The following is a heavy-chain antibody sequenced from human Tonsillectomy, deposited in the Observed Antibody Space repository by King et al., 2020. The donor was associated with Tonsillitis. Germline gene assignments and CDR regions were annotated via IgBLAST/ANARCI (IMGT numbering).Heavy chain of an antibody. Sequence: VQLVESGGGLVQPGGSLRLSCAASGFTFSSYAMSWVRQAPGKGLEWVSTISVSGASTYYADSVKGRFTISRDNSKNTVYLQMNSLRAEDTAVYYCATVNGRQLGYFDYWGQGTLVTVSS. CDR3: ATVNGRQLGYFDY. CDR1: GFTFSSYA. V-gene: IGHV3-23*04. D-gene: IGHD6-13*01. J-gene: IGHJ4*02. CDR2: ISVSGAST.